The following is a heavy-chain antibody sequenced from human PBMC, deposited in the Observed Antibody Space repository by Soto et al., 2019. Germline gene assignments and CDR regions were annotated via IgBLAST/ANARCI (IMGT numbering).Heavy chain of an antibody. D-gene: IGHD6-19*01. CDR1: GGSFSGYY. V-gene: IGHV3-53*01. Sequence: ETLSLTCAVYGGSFSGYYMSWVRQAPGKGLEWVSVIYSGGSTYYADSVKGRFTISRDNSKNTLYLQMNSLRAEDTAVYYCARGEQWLVDAFDIWGQGTMVTVSS. J-gene: IGHJ3*02. CDR2: IYSGGST. CDR3: ARGEQWLVDAFDI.